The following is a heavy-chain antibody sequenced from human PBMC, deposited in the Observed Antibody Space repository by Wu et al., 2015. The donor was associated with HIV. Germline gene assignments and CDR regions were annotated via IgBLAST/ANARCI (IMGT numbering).Heavy chain of an antibody. V-gene: IGHV1-18*01. Sequence: QVHLLQSGPAVKNPGTSVKVSCKASGYSFTNFGISWVRQAPGHGLEWMAWINPSGGATIYAEAFEGRVTVTTDTSMKTVYMELESLTSGDTAIYFCARDATPITTEFDYWGQGTLITVSS. CDR3: ARDATPITTEFDY. CDR1: GYSFTNFG. D-gene: IGHD4-11*01. CDR2: INPSGGAT. J-gene: IGHJ4*02.